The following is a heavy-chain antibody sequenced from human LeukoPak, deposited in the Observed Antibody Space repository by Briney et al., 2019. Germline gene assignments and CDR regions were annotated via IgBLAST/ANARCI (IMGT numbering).Heavy chain of an antibody. D-gene: IGHD1-26*01. CDR3: AREGEVGTTWSWFDP. V-gene: IGHV6-1*01. Sequence: SQTLSLTCAISGDSVSSNSAAWIWTRQSPSRGLEWLGRTYYRSKWYNDYAVSVKSRITITPDTSKSQFALQLNSVTPEDTAVYYCAREGEVGTTWSWFDPWGQGTLVTVSS. CDR1: GDSVSSNSAA. J-gene: IGHJ5*02. CDR2: TYYRSKWYN.